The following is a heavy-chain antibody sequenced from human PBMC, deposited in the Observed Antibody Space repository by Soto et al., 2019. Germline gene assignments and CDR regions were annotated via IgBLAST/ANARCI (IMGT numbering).Heavy chain of an antibody. CDR3: AKNPTHDYGDPTLDYYYGMDV. CDR1: GFTFSSYG. J-gene: IGHJ6*02. CDR2: ISYDGSNK. D-gene: IGHD4-17*01. Sequence: GGSLRLSCAASGFTFSSYGMHWVRQAPGKGLEWVAVISYDGSNKYYADSVKSRFTISRDNSKNTLYLQMNSLRAEDTAVYYCAKNPTHDYGDPTLDYYYGMDVWGQGTTVTVSS. V-gene: IGHV3-30*18.